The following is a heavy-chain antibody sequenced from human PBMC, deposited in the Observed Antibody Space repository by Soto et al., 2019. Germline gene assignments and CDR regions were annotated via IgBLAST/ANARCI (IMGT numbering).Heavy chain of an antibody. CDR1: RDSIRDSF. D-gene: IGHD3-10*01. Sequence: PSETLSLTCTVSRDSIRDSFWSWVRQPPGNGLEWIGLVHHTGNTNYNPSLETRVTMLIDASANHFSLTLTSVTPADAAIYYCARGREDHVDHHFGHLFDSWGQGTLVTVSS. CDR3: ARGREDHVDHHFGHLFDS. CDR2: VHHTGNT. J-gene: IGHJ4*02. V-gene: IGHV4-59*01.